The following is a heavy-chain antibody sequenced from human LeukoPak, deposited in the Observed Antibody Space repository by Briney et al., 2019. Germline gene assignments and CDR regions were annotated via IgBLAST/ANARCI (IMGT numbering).Heavy chain of an antibody. V-gene: IGHV3-33*01. CDR3: GRARGSTMILDDAFDI. Sequence: PGGSLRLSCAASGFTFSSYGMHWVRQAPGKGLEWVAVIWYDGSNKYYADSVKGRFTISRDNSKNTLYLQMNSLRAEDTAVYYCGRARGSTMILDDAFDIWGQGTMVTVSS. CDR1: GFTFSSYG. J-gene: IGHJ3*02. CDR2: IWYDGSNK. D-gene: IGHD3-22*01.